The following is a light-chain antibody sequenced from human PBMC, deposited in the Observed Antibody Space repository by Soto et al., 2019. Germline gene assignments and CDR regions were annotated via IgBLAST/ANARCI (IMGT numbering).Light chain of an antibody. Sequence: QSALTQPASVSGSPGQSITISCTGTSSDVGGYNYVSWYQQHPGKAPKLMIYDVSNRPSGVSNRFSGSKSGNTASLTISGLPAEDEAAYYCSSYTRSSTLVVFGGGTKLTVL. CDR2: DVS. V-gene: IGLV2-14*01. CDR1: SSDVGGYNY. CDR3: SSYTRSSTLVV. J-gene: IGLJ2*01.